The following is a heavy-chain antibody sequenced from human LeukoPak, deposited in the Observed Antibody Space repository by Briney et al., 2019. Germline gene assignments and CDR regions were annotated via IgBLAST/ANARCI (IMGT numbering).Heavy chain of an antibody. CDR3: ARTYYYDSSGYWGIAFDI. D-gene: IGHD3-22*01. J-gene: IGHJ3*02. Sequence: SETLSLTCTVSGGSISSGSYYWSWIRQPAGKGLEWIGRIYTSGSTNYNPSLKSRVTISVDTSKNQFSLKLSSVTAADTAVYYCARTYYYDSSGYWGIAFDIWGQGTMVTVSS. CDR1: GGSISSGSYY. CDR2: IYTSGST. V-gene: IGHV4-61*02.